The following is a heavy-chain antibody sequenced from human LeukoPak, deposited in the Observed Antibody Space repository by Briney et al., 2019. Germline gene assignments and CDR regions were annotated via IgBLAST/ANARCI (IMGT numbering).Heavy chain of an antibody. J-gene: IGHJ5*02. Sequence: SQTLSLTCTVSGGSISSGGYYWSWIRQHPGKGLEWIGYIYYSGSTYYNPSLKSRVTISVDTSKNQFSLKLSSVTAADTAVYYCARARYSSGWSGVYNWFDPRGQGTLVTVSS. CDR3: ARARYSSGWSGVYNWFDP. CDR2: IYYSGST. CDR1: GGSISSGGYY. V-gene: IGHV4-31*03. D-gene: IGHD6-19*01.